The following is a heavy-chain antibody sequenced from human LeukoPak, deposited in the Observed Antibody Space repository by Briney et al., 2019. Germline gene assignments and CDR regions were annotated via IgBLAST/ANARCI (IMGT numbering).Heavy chain of an antibody. D-gene: IGHD2-2*01. CDR2: INIDGSTK. V-gene: IGHV3-74*01. J-gene: IGHJ3*02. CDR3: AKPIVVVPAAPFDAFDI. CDR1: GFTFTDYW. Sequence: GGSLRLSCAAYGFTFTDYWMHWVRRVPGKGLAWVSQINIDGSTKNYADSVKGRFTISRDNPKNTLYLQMNSLRAEDTAVYYCAKPIVVVPAAPFDAFDIWGQGTMVTVSS.